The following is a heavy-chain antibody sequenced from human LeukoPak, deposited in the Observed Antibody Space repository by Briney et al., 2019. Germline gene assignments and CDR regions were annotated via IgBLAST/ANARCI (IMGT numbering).Heavy chain of an antibody. CDR1: GGSISSSSYY. J-gene: IGHJ4*02. D-gene: IGHD5-18*01. Sequence: SETLSLTCTVSGGSISSSSYYWGWIRQPPGKGLEWIGSIYYSGSTYYNPSLKSRVTISVDTSKNQFSLKLSSVTAADTAVYYCARQYVDTAMAMGYWGQGTLVTVSS. CDR2: IYYSGST. CDR3: ARQYVDTAMAMGY. V-gene: IGHV4-39*01.